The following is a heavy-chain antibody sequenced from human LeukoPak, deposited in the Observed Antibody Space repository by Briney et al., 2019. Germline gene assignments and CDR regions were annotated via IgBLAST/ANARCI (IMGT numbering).Heavy chain of an antibody. V-gene: IGHV3-23*01. Sequence: PGGSLRLSCAASGFTFRDYAMSWVRQAPGKGLECVSIINGRGDRTYYADSEKGRFTISRDNSKNMLYLQMNSLRAEDTAVYYCAKDRDNWKDFGSWGQGTLVTVSS. CDR1: GFTFRDYA. CDR2: INGRGDRT. D-gene: IGHD1-1*01. CDR3: AKDRDNWKDFGS. J-gene: IGHJ4*02.